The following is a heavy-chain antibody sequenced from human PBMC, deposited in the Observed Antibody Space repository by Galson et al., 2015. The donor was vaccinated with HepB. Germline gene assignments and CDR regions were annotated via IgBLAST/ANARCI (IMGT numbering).Heavy chain of an antibody. CDR3: ARHRDLGGYSYGFPDY. CDR1: GYSFTSYW. D-gene: IGHD5-18*01. V-gene: IGHV5-51*01. J-gene: IGHJ4*02. CDR2: IYPGDSDT. Sequence: QSGAEVKKPGESLKISCKGSGYSFTSYWIGWVRQMPGKGLEWMGIIYPGDSDTRYSPSFQGQVTISADKSISTAYLQWSSLKASDTAMYYCARHRDLGGYSYGFPDYWGQGTLVTVSS.